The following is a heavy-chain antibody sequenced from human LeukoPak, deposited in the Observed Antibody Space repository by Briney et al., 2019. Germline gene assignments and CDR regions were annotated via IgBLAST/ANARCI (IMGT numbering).Heavy chain of an antibody. CDR3: AREEVVVPAARTGNFDY. CDR1: GGSISSGSYY. D-gene: IGHD2-2*01. Sequence: SETLSLTCTVSGGSISSGSYYWSWIRQPAGKGLEWIGRIYTSGSTNYNPSLKSRVTMSVDTSKNQFSLKLSSVTAADTAVYYCAREEVVVPAARTGNFDYWGQGTLVTVSS. V-gene: IGHV4-61*02. CDR2: IYTSGST. J-gene: IGHJ4*02.